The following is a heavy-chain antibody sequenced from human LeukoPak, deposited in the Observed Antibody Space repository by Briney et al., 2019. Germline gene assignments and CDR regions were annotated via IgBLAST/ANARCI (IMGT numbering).Heavy chain of an antibody. CDR2: ISAYNGNT. Sequence: ASVKVSCKASGYTFTSYGISWVRQAPGQGLEWMGWISAYNGNTKYSQKFQGRVTITRDTSASTAYMELSSLRSEDTAVYYCARDLPLTNYYDSSGYYLSDAFDIWGQGTMVTVSS. V-gene: IGHV1-18*01. CDR1: GYTFTSYG. J-gene: IGHJ3*02. CDR3: ARDLPLTNYYDSSGYYLSDAFDI. D-gene: IGHD3-22*01.